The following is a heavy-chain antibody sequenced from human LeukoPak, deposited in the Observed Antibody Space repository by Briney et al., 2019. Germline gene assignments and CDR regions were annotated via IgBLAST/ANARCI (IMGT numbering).Heavy chain of an antibody. Sequence: GGSLRLSCEASGFTFSKARMSWVRQAPGKGLEWVGRIKSEAYGGTTDYAAPVSERFTISRDDSRNTLYLQMNGLKAEDTAVYYCTTDYYDSVGYSSYYWGQGTLVTVSS. V-gene: IGHV3-15*01. CDR2: IKSEAYGGTT. CDR3: TTDYYDSVGYSSYY. CDR1: GFTFSKAR. D-gene: IGHD3-22*01. J-gene: IGHJ4*02.